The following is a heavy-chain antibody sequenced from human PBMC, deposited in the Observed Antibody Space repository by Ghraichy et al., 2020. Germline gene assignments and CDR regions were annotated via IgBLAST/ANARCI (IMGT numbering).Heavy chain of an antibody. CDR1: GYTFTSYD. D-gene: IGHD2-15*01. Sequence: ASVKVSCKASGYTFTSYDINWVRQATGQGLEWMGWMNPNSGNTGYAQEFQGRVTMTRNTSISTAYMELSSLRSEDTAVYYCARYARYCSGGSCSHYYYYGMDVWGQGTTVTVSS. CDR2: MNPNSGNT. J-gene: IGHJ6*02. V-gene: IGHV1-8*01. CDR3: ARYARYCSGGSCSHYYYYGMDV.